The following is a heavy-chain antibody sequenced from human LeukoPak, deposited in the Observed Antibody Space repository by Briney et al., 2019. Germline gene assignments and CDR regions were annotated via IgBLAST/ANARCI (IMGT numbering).Heavy chain of an antibody. V-gene: IGHV3-23*05. D-gene: IGHD2-2*01. CDR2: IHSRGATT. CDR1: GFTFSHYA. Sequence: GGSLRLSCVASGFTFSHYAMSWVRQAPGKGLEWGSGIHSRGATTYHSESVKGRFTISRDNSGNTLFLQMSSLRPEDTAVYYCAKQRSEVPVAASNYWGQGTLVTVSS. J-gene: IGHJ4*02. CDR3: AKQRSEVPVAASNY.